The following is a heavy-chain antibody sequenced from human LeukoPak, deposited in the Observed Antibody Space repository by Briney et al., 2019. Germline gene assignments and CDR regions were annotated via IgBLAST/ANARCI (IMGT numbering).Heavy chain of an antibody. CDR2: IKQDGSEK. CDR3: ARDQLFGVY. Sequence: GGSLRLSCAASGFTVSSYWMSWVRQAPGKGPEWVANIKQDGSEKNYVDSVKGRFTISRDNAKNSLYLQMNSLRAEDTALYYCARDQLFGVYWGQGTLVTVSS. CDR1: GFTVSSYW. V-gene: IGHV3-7*03. J-gene: IGHJ4*02. D-gene: IGHD1-1*01.